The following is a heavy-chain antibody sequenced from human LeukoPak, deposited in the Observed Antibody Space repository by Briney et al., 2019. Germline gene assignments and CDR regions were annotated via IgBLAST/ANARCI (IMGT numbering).Heavy chain of an antibody. CDR2: IRYDATEK. CDR1: GFTFRDYG. V-gene: IGHV3-30*02. Sequence: GGSLRLSCGASGFTFRDYGFHWVRQAPGKGLEWVASIRYDATEKHYADSVKGRFSISRDNSKNTLYLQMNSLRIEDTAVYYCANHPYSWGQGTLVTVSS. CDR3: ANHPYS. J-gene: IGHJ4*02.